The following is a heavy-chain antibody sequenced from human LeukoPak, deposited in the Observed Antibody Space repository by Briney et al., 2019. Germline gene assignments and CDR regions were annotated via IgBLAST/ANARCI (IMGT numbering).Heavy chain of an antibody. CDR2: FDPEDGET. CDR3: ASGNSYVGPHYYGMDV. CDR1: GYTLTELS. Sequence: ASVKVSCKVSGYTLTELSMHWVRQAPGKGLEWMGGFDPEDGETIYAQKFQGRVTMTEDTSTDTAYMELSSLRAEDTAVYYCASGNSYVGPHYYGMDVWGKGTTVTVSS. D-gene: IGHD5-18*01. V-gene: IGHV1-24*01. J-gene: IGHJ6*04.